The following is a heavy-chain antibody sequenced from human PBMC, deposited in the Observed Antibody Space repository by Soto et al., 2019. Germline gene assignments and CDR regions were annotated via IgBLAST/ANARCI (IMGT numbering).Heavy chain of an antibody. Sequence: ASVNVSCKASGYTFTSYAMHWVRQAPGQRLEWMGWINAGNGNTKYSQKFQGRVTITRDTSASTAYMELSSLRSEDTAAYYCARVKVGATRAFDYWGQVTLVTVSS. V-gene: IGHV1-3*01. CDR2: INAGNGNT. D-gene: IGHD1-26*01. CDR3: ARVKVGATRAFDY. CDR1: GYTFTSYA. J-gene: IGHJ4*02.